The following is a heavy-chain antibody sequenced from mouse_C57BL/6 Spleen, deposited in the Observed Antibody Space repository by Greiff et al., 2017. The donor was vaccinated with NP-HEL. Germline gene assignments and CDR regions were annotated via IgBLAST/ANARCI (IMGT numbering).Heavy chain of an antibody. D-gene: IGHD1-1*01. V-gene: IGHV1-50*01. J-gene: IGHJ1*03. CDR3: ARRYGSSYRNWYFDV. CDR2: IDPSDSYT. Sequence: VQLQQSGAELVKPGASVKLSCKASGYTFTSYWMQWVNQRPGQGLEWIGEIDPSDSYTNYNQKFKGKATLTVDTSSSTAYMQLSSLTSEDSAVYYCARRYGSSYRNWYFDVWGTGTTVTVSS. CDR1: GYTFTSYW.